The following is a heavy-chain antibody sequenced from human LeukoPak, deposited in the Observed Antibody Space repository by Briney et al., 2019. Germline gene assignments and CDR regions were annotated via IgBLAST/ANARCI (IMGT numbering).Heavy chain of an antibody. D-gene: IGHD2-15*01. CDR3: ARIVVSYFYAMDV. Sequence: PSETLSLTCTVSGGSISSGGYYWSWIRQHPGKGLEWIGYIYYSGSSYFNPSLRSRATISLDTSRTQFSLKLSSVTAADTAVYYCARIVVSYFYAMDVWGLGTTVTVSS. CDR1: GGSISSGGYY. J-gene: IGHJ6*02. V-gene: IGHV4-31*03. CDR2: IYYSGSS.